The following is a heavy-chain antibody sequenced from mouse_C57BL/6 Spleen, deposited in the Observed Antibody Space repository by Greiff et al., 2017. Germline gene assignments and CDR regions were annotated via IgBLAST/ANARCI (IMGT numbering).Heavy chain of an antibody. Sequence: QVQLQQSGAELARPGASVKMSCKASGYTFTSYTMHWVKQRPGQGLEWIGYINPSSGYTKYNQKFKDKATLTADKSSSTAYMQLSSLTSEDSAVYYCARRGSSYVSLYYFDYWGQGTTLTVSS. CDR3: ARRGSSYVSLYYFDY. V-gene: IGHV1-4*01. CDR2: INPSSGYT. J-gene: IGHJ2*01. D-gene: IGHD1-1*01. CDR1: GYTFTSYT.